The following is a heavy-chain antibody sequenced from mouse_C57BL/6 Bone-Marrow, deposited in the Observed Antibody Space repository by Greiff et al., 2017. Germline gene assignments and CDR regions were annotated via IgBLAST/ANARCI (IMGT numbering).Heavy chain of an antibody. CDR3: ARRGLQRPPYWYFDV. Sequence: QVQLKQPGAELVRPGSSVKLSCKASGYTFTSYWMHWVKQRPIQGLEWIGNIDPSDSETHSNQKFKDKATLTVAKSSRTAYMQLSSLTSEDAAVYYCARRGLQRPPYWYFDVWGTGTTVTVSS. CDR1: GYTFTSYW. D-gene: IGHD1-1*01. CDR2: IDPSDSET. J-gene: IGHJ1*03. V-gene: IGHV1-52*01.